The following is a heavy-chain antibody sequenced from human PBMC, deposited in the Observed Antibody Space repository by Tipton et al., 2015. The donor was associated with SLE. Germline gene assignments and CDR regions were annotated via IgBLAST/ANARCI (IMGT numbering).Heavy chain of an antibody. CDR3: ARVRYDFWSGYFDY. D-gene: IGHD3-3*01. Sequence: TLSLTCIVSVGSFSSVSSHWSWIRQPAGKRLEWIGQMFSSGTTNYTPSLKSRVTVSVDTSKSQFSLKLSSVTAADTAVYYCARVRYDFWSGYFDYWGQGTLVTVSS. CDR1: VGSFSSVSSH. V-gene: IGHV4-61*09. J-gene: IGHJ4*02. CDR2: MFSSGTT.